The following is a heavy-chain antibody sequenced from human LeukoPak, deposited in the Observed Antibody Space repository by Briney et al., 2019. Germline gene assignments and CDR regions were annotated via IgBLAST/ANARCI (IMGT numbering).Heavy chain of an antibody. D-gene: IGHD2/OR15-2a*01. Sequence: GGSLRLSCAASGFTVSSNYMSWVRQAPGKGLERVSIIYSGGSTYYADSVKGRFIISRDNSKNTLYLQMYSLRAEDTAVYYCARDGRALLSDWGQGTMVTVSS. CDR1: GFTVSSNY. CDR3: ARDGRALLSD. V-gene: IGHV3-66*01. J-gene: IGHJ3*01. CDR2: IYSGGST.